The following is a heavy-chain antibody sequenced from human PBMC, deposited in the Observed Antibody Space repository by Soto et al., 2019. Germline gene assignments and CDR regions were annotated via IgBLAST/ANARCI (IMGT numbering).Heavy chain of an antibody. V-gene: IGHV3-73*01. J-gene: IGHJ6*02. Sequence: GGSLRLSCAASGFTFSGSAMHWVRQASGKGLEWVGRIRSKANSYATAYAASVKGRFTISRDDSKNTAYLQMNSLKTEDTAVYYCTNLGYSYGVPMDVWGQGTTVTVSS. D-gene: IGHD5-18*01. CDR3: TNLGYSYGVPMDV. CDR1: GFTFSGSA. CDR2: IRSKANSYAT.